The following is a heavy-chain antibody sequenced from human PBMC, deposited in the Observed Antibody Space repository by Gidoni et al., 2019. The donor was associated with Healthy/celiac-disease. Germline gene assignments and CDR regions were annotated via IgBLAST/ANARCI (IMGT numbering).Heavy chain of an antibody. J-gene: IGHJ4*02. Sequence: EVQLVESGGGLVKPGGSLRLSCAASGLPFSSYSMNWVRQAPGKGLEWVSSISSSSSYIYYADSVKGRFTISRDNAKNSLYLQMNSLRAEDTAVYYCATIDSSSWRPDYWGQGTLVTVSS. CDR3: ATIDSSSWRPDY. D-gene: IGHD6-13*01. CDR2: ISSSSSYI. V-gene: IGHV3-21*01. CDR1: GLPFSSYS.